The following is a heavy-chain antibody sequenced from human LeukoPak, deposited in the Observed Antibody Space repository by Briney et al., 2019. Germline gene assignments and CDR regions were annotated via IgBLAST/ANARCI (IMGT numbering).Heavy chain of an antibody. CDR1: GGSISSSNG. V-gene: IGHV4-4*02. Sequence: SETLSLTCAVSGGSISSSNGWSWIRQPPGKGLEWIGEIYHSGSTNYNPSLKSRVTISVDKSKNQFSLKLSSVTAADTAVHYCASAARGSASYHHYWGQGRLVTVSS. J-gene: IGHJ4*02. CDR3: ASAARGSASYHHY. CDR2: IYHSGST. D-gene: IGHD3-10*01.